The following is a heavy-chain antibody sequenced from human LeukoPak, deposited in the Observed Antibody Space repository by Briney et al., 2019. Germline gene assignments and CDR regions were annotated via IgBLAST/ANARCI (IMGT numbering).Heavy chain of an antibody. CDR2: ISYDGSNK. Sequence: GRSLRLPCAASGFTFSSYAMHWVRQAPGKGLEWVAVISYDGSNKYYADSVKGRFTISRDNSKNTLYLQMNSLRAEDTAVYYCAREEVAAAGTYYGMDVWGQGTTVTVSS. CDR1: GFTFSSYA. CDR3: AREEVAAAGTYYGMDV. D-gene: IGHD6-13*01. J-gene: IGHJ6*02. V-gene: IGHV3-30-3*01.